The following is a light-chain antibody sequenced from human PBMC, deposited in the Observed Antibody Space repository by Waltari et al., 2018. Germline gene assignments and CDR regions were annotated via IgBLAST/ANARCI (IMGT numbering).Light chain of an antibody. J-gene: IGLJ2*01. CDR1: RLGDKF. CDR3: QAWDATTGML. Sequence: SYELTQPPSVSVSPGQTVSITCSGDRLGDKFACWYQQKAGQSPILVIYQDIKRPSGSPGRFSGSMSGNTATLTIMGTHVMDESDYYCQAWDATTGMLFGGGTQVTVL. CDR2: QDI. V-gene: IGLV3-1*01.